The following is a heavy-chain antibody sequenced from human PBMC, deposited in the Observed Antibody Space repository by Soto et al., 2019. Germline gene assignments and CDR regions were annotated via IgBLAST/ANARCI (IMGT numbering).Heavy chain of an antibody. CDR3: ARAHFPERSYCGGDCYWYYFDY. D-gene: IGHD2-21*01. V-gene: IGHV3-33*01. Sequence: SLKLSCAASGLTFCIYVMHWARQAPGKGLEWVAVIWYDGSNKYYADSVKGRFTISRDNSKNTLYLQMNSLRAEDTAVYYCARAHFPERSYCGGDCYWYYFDYWGQGTLVTVSS. J-gene: IGHJ4*02. CDR2: IWYDGSNK. CDR1: GLTFCIYV.